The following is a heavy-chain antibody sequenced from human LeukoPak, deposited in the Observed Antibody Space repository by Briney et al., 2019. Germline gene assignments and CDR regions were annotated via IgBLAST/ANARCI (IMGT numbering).Heavy chain of an antibody. Sequence: ASVKVSCKASGYTFTGYYMHWVRQAPGQGLEWMGWINPNSGGTNYAQKFQGRVTMTRDTSISTAYMELRSLRSDDTAVYYCVRSGYCYGGTCHSGAFDIWGQGTVVTVSS. V-gene: IGHV1-2*02. J-gene: IGHJ3*02. CDR1: GYTFTGYY. D-gene: IGHD2-15*01. CDR3: VRSGYCYGGTCHSGAFDI. CDR2: INPNSGGT.